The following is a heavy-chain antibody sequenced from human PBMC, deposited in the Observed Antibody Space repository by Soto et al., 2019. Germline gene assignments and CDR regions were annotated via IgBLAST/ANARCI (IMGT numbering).Heavy chain of an antibody. Sequence: GGSLRLSCAASGFTFSSYAMSWVRQAPGKGLEWVSAISGSGGSTYYADSVKGRFTISRDNSKNTPYLQMNSLRAEDTAVYYCAKDLYGDPYYFDYWGQGTLVTVSS. CDR2: ISGSGGST. CDR3: AKDLYGDPYYFDY. V-gene: IGHV3-23*01. CDR1: GFTFSSYA. J-gene: IGHJ4*02. D-gene: IGHD4-17*01.